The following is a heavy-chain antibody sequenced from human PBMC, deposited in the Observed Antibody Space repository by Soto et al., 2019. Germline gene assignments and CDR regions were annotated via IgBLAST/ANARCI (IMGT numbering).Heavy chain of an antibody. D-gene: IGHD3-3*01. Sequence: SVVVSFTGSRGRFGSSAINWVRNPPGQGLEWLGGFIPVYRTRNYAQKFQGRVTITADESTGTAYMTLSSLASNDTAVYYCSTGVIWVGYFTVDSWGQGIPVTVYS. CDR3: STGVIWVGYFTVDS. CDR2: FIPVYRTR. V-gene: IGHV1-69*13. J-gene: IGHJ4*02. CDR1: RGRFGSSA.